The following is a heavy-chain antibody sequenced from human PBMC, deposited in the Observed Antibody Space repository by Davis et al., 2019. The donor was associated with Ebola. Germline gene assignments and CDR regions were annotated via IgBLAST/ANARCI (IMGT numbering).Heavy chain of an antibody. CDR2: IYYSGST. V-gene: IGHV4-59*01. CDR1: GGSISDFH. Sequence: MPSETLSLTCTVSGGSISDFHCSWIRQSPGKGLEWIGHIYYSGSTKYNPSLKSRVTISLDTSKNQFSLRLSSVTAADTAVYYCARTGNWFDPWGQGTQVTVSS. J-gene: IGHJ5*02. D-gene: IGHD3-9*01. CDR3: ARTGNWFDP.